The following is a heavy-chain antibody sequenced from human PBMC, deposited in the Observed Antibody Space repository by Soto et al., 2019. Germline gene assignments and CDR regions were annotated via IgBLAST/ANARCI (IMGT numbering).Heavy chain of an antibody. CDR2: ISAAGDP. CDR3: ARTDRDFYGLDV. Sequence: EVQLVESGGGLVQPGGSLRLSCEASGFTFRNYDRHWVRQGTGKGLEWVSGISAAGDPDYADSAEGRFTISRENAQNSFFLQMNSLRVGDTAVYYCARTDRDFYGLDVWGQGTTVIVSS. J-gene: IGHJ6*02. V-gene: IGHV3-13*05. CDR1: GFTFRNYD.